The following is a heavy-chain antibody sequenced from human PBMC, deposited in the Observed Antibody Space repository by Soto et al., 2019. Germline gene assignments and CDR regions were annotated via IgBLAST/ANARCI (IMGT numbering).Heavy chain of an antibody. CDR2: INPSGGST. CDR1: GYTFTSYY. D-gene: IGHD5-18*01. CDR3: ARDREYSYGYGDAFDI. V-gene: IGHV1-46*01. Sequence: ASVKVSCKASGYTFTSYYMHWVRQAPGQGLEWMGIINPSGGSTSYAQKFQGRVTMTRDTSTSTVYMELSSLRSEDTAVYYCARDREYSYGYGDAFDIWGQGTMVTVSS. J-gene: IGHJ3*02.